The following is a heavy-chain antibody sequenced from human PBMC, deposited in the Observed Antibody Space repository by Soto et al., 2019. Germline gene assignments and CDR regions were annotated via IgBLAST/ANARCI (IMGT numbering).Heavy chain of an antibody. J-gene: IGHJ4*02. CDR2: ISSSGSTI. D-gene: IGHD6-13*01. V-gene: IGHV3-48*03. Sequence: GGSLRLSCAASGFSFSNYEMNWVRQAPGKGLEWVSYISSSGSTIYYADSVRGRFTISRDNSKNSLYLQMNSLRAEDTAVYYCAKDRIAAAAHFDYWGQGTLVTVSS. CDR3: AKDRIAAAAHFDY. CDR1: GFSFSNYE.